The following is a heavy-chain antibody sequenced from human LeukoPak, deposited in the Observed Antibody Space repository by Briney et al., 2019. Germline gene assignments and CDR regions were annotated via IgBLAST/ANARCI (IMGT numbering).Heavy chain of an antibody. V-gene: IGHV2-70*11. CDR2: IDWDDDK. CDR1: GFSLSTRGMC. Sequence: SDPTLVNPTQTLTLTCTFSGFSLSTRGMCVSWIRQPTGKALEWLARIDWDDDKYYSASLKTRLTISKDTSKNQVVLTMTNMDPVDTATYYCARIRTPYGSGSYYNFDWGQGTLVTVSS. J-gene: IGHJ4*02. D-gene: IGHD3-10*01. CDR3: ARIRTPYGSGSYYNFD.